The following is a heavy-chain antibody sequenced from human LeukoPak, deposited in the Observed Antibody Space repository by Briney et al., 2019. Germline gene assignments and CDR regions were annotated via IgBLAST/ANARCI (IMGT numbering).Heavy chain of an antibody. J-gene: IGHJ5*02. CDR1: GFPFSSYG. CDR2: IRYDESNK. V-gene: IGHV3-30*02. Sequence: GGSLRLSCAASGFPFSSYGMHWVRQAPGKGLEWVTSIRYDESNKYYADSVKGRFTISRDNSKNTLYLQMNSLRAEDTAVYHCARDMRELLRDNWFDPWGQGTLVTVSS. D-gene: IGHD1-26*01. CDR3: ARDMRELLRDNWFDP.